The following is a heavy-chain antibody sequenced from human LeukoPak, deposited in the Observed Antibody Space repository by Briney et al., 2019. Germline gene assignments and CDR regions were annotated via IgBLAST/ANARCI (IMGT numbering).Heavy chain of an antibody. V-gene: IGHV4-34*01. CDR1: GVSFDDYY. CDR3: TRMTAGHDY. Sequence: SETLSLTCAVSGVSFDDYYWSWVRQTPGEGLEWIGEINHSGYTNDSPSLKSRVTLSIDTSRKQFSLNLRSVTVADTGIYYCTRMTAGHDYWGQGTLVTVSS. CDR2: INHSGYT. D-gene: IGHD2-21*02. J-gene: IGHJ4*02.